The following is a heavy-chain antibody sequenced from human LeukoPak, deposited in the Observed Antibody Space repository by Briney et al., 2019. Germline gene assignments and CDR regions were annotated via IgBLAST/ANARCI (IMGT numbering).Heavy chain of an antibody. CDR1: GGSISSYY. Sequence: SETLSLTCTVSGGSISSYYWSWIRQPPGKGLEWIGYIYYSGSTNYNPSLKSRVTISVDTSKNQFSLKLSSVTAADTAVYYCASHITMVRGAAVDYWGQGTLITVS. J-gene: IGHJ4*02. CDR2: IYYSGST. CDR3: ASHITMVRGAAVDY. V-gene: IGHV4-59*01. D-gene: IGHD3-10*01.